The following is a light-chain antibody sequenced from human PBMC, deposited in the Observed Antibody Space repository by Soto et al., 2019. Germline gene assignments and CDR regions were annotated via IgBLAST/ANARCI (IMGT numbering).Light chain of an antibody. Sequence: QSALTQPASVSGSPGQSITISCTGTSSDVGAYNYVSWYQQHPGKAPKLMIFEVSDRPSGVSNRFSGSKSGNTASLTISGLQAEDEADSYCSSYTSSNTLVFGGGTKLTVL. J-gene: IGLJ2*01. CDR3: SSYTSSNTLV. V-gene: IGLV2-14*01. CDR2: EVS. CDR1: SSDVGAYNY.